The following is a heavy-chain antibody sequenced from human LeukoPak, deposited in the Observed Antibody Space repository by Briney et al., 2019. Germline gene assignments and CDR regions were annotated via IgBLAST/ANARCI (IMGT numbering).Heavy chain of an antibody. Sequence: PGRSLRLSCAASGFTFSSYAMHWVRQAPGKGLEWVAVISYDGSNKYYADSVKGRFTISRDNSKNTLYLQMNSLRAEDTAVYYCARGRSTKLTTVTLRGDYYYGMDVWGQGTTVTVSS. D-gene: IGHD4-17*01. V-gene: IGHV3-30*04. J-gene: IGHJ6*02. CDR1: GFTFSSYA. CDR3: ARGRSTKLTTVTLRGDYYYGMDV. CDR2: ISYDGSNK.